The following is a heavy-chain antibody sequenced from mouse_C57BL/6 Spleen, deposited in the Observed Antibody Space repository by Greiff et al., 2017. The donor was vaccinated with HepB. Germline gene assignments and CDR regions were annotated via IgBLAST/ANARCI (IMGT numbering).Heavy chain of an antibody. V-gene: IGHV2-5*01. CDR3: AKNDGYSRAMDY. CDR2: IWRGGST. CDR1: GFSLTSYG. D-gene: IGHD2-3*01. Sequence: VQVVESGPGLVQPSQSLSITCTVSGFSLTSYGVHWVRQSPGKGLEWLGVIWRGGSTDYNAAFMSRLSITKDNSKSQVFFKMNSLQADDTAIYYCAKNDGYSRAMDYWGQGTSVTVSS. J-gene: IGHJ4*01.